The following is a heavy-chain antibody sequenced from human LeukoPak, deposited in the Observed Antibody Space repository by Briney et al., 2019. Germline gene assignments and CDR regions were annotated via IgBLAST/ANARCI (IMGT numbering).Heavy chain of an antibody. D-gene: IGHD7-27*01. CDR1: GGSVSDYY. V-gene: IGHV4-59*02. CDR3: ASRKLGNDY. CDR2: IYYTGT. J-gene: IGHJ4*02. Sequence: ASETLSLTCTVSGGSVSDYYWSWIRQSPGKGLEWIGYIYYTGTSYNPSLKSRVTISADTSKNQFSLNLSSVTAADTAVYYCASRKLGNDYWGQGTLVTVSS.